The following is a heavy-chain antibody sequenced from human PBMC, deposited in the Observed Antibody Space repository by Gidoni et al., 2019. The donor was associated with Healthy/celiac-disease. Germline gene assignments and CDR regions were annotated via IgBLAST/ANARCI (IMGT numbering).Heavy chain of an antibody. D-gene: IGHD3-3*01. V-gene: IGHV1-2*02. Sequence: QVQLVQSGAEVKKPGASVKVSCKASGYTFTGYYMHGVRQAPGQGLEWMGWINPNSGGTNYAQKFQGRVTMTRDTSISTAYMELSRLRSDDTAVYYCARALRFLEWLPYPHYYGMDVWGQGTTVTVSS. CDR2: INPNSGGT. CDR1: GYTFTGYY. J-gene: IGHJ6*02. CDR3: ARALRFLEWLPYPHYYGMDV.